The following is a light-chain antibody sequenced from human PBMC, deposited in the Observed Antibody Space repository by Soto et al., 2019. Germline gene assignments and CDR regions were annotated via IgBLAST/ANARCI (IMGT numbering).Light chain of an antibody. J-gene: IGKJ1*01. CDR1: QGLSNY. CDR3: QRYTGVPPT. Sequence: DIQMTQSPSSLSASVGDRVTIACRASQGLSNYLAWYQQKPGKVPKLLIYAASTLQSGVPSRFSGSGSGTDFTLTISSLQPEAVASYYCQRYTGVPPTFGQGTRVEIK. CDR2: AAS. V-gene: IGKV1-27*01.